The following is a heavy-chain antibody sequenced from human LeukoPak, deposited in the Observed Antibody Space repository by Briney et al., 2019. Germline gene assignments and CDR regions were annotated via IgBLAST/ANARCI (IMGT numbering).Heavy chain of an antibody. CDR1: GYTFTSYS. CDR2: ISAYNGNT. CDR3: AREPNYYDSSGYDQWDY. V-gene: IGHV1-18*01. D-gene: IGHD3-22*01. J-gene: IGHJ4*02. Sequence: ASVKVSCKASGYTFTSYSINWVRQAPGQGLEWMGWISAYNGNTNYAQKLQGRVTMTTDTSTSTAYMELRSLRSDDTAVYYCAREPNYYDSSGYDQWDYWGQGTLVTVSS.